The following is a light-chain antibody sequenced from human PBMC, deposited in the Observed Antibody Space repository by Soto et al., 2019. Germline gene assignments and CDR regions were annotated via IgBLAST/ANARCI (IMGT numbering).Light chain of an antibody. CDR3: QQFGGSPRYT. Sequence: EIVLTQSPGTLSLSPGERATLSCRASQSVSSSYLAWYQQKPGQAPRLLIYAASSRATGIPDRFSGSGSGKDFTLTISRLEPEDFAVYYCQQFGGSPRYTFGQGTKLEIK. CDR2: AAS. CDR1: QSVSSSY. J-gene: IGKJ2*01. V-gene: IGKV3-20*01.